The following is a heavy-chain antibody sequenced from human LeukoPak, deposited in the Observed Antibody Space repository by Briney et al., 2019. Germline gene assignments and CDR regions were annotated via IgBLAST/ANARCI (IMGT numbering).Heavy chain of an antibody. Sequence: SESLSLTCTVSGGSISSYYWSWIRQPPGKGLEWIGYIYYSGSTNYNPSLKSRVTISVDTSKNQFSLKLSSVTAADTAVYYCARDLVVVPNYYYYGMDVWGQGTTVTVSS. CDR1: GGSISSYY. D-gene: IGHD2-2*01. J-gene: IGHJ6*02. V-gene: IGHV4-59*01. CDR3: ARDLVVVPNYYYYGMDV. CDR2: IYYSGST.